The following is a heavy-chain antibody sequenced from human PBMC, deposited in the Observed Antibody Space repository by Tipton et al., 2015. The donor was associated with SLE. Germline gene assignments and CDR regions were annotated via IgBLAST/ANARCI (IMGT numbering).Heavy chain of an antibody. Sequence: QLVQSGAEVKKPGSSVKVSCKASGYTFTSYGISWVRQAPGQGLEWMGWISAYNGNTNYAQKLQGRVTMTTDTSTSTAYMELRSLRSDDTAVYYCARDANYYGSGSYPYWGQGTLVTVSS. CDR1: GYTFTSYG. J-gene: IGHJ4*02. CDR2: ISAYNGNT. CDR3: ARDANYYGSGSYPY. V-gene: IGHV1-18*01. D-gene: IGHD3-10*01.